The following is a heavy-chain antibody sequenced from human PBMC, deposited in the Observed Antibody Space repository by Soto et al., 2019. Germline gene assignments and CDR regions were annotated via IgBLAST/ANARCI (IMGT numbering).Heavy chain of an antibody. V-gene: IGHV4-59*01. CDR2: IYYSGNT. J-gene: IGHJ6*02. CDR3: AGAAVTHERYHYGMDV. D-gene: IGHD4-17*01. Sequence: KPSETLSLTCTVSGGSISSYYWSWIRQSPGKGLEWIGCIYYSGNTNYNPSLKSRVTISVNTSKNQFSLRLTSVTAADTAVYYCAGAAVTHERYHYGMDVWGQGKTVTVSS. CDR1: GGSISSYY.